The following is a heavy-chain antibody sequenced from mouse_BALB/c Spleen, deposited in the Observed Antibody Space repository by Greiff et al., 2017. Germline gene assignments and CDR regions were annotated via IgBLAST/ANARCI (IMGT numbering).Heavy chain of an antibody. D-gene: IGHD1-1*01. Sequence: VKLVESGPGLVAPSQSLSITCTVSGFSLTSYGVHWVRQPPGKGLEWLGVIWAGGSTNYNSALMSRLSISKDNSKSQVFLKMNSLQTDDTAMDYCDSTYYYGSSPFAYWGQGTLVTVSA. CDR3: DSTYYYGSSPFAY. J-gene: IGHJ3*01. CDR1: GFSLTSYG. CDR2: IWAGGST. V-gene: IGHV2-9*02.